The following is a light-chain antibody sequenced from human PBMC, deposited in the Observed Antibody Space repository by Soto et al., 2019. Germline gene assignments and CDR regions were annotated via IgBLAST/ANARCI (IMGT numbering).Light chain of an antibody. CDR2: KAS. CDR1: QSISSW. J-gene: IGKJ1*01. CDR3: QQYTSYSGK. Sequence: DIQMTQSPSTLSASVGDRVTITCRASQSISSWLAWYQQKPGKAPKLLIYKASSLESGVPSRFSGSGSGTEFTLTISSLQPDDFATYYCQQYTSYSGKFGQGTKVEIK. V-gene: IGKV1-5*03.